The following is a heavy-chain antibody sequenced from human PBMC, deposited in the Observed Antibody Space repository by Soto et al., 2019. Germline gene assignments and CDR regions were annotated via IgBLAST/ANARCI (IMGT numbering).Heavy chain of an antibody. V-gene: IGHV3-30-3*01. D-gene: IGHD6-13*01. CDR3: ARPPGAAAGRRADFDP. CDR1: GFTFSSYA. CDR2: ISCDGSNK. Sequence: QVQLVESGGGVVQPGRSLRLSCAASGFTFSSYAMNWVRQAPGKGLEWVAGISCDGSNKDYADSVKGRLTISRDNSKNTLDLQMNSLRAEETAGYYWARPPGAAAGRRADFDPLGQGTLVTVSS. J-gene: IGHJ5*02.